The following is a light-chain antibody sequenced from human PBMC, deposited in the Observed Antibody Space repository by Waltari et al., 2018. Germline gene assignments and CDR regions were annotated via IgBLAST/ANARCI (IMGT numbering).Light chain of an antibody. V-gene: IGLV2-11*01. J-gene: IGLJ2*01. CDR3: CSYAGSYTVV. CDR1: SSDVGGYNY. Sequence: QSALTPPRPVSGSPGQSVTISCTGTSSDVGGYNYVSWYQQHPGKAPKLMIYEVSKRPSGVPDRFSGSKSGNTASLTISGLQAEDEADYYCCSYAGSYTVVFGGGTKLTVL. CDR2: EVS.